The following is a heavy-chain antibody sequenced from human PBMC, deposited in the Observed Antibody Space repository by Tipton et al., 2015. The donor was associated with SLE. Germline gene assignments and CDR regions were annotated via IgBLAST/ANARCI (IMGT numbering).Heavy chain of an antibody. V-gene: IGHV4-31*03. Sequence: TLSLTCTVSGGSISSGGDDWSSIRQHPGKGLEWIGYIYYSGSTYYNPSLKSRVTISVDTSKNQFSLKLSSVTAADTAVYYCASRRREWDHGKAFDIWGQGTMVTVSS. D-gene: IGHD1-26*01. CDR2: IYYSGST. J-gene: IGHJ3*02. CDR3: ASRRREWDHGKAFDI. CDR1: GGSISSGGDD.